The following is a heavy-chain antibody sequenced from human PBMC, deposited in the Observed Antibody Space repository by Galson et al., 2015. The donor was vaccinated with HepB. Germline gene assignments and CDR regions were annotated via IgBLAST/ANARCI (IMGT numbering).Heavy chain of an antibody. J-gene: IGHJ4*02. V-gene: IGHV1-18*04. D-gene: IGHD2-2*01. CDR2: ISVRNGDT. Sequence: SVKVSCKASGYRFASHGISWVRQAPGQGLEWMGWISVRNGDTKYAQKVEDRILMTIDTSTNTVYMELRSLTSDDTAVCYCARDRHCSSGSCYVSEIDYWGQGTLVTVSP. CDR1: GYRFASHG. CDR3: ARDRHCSSGSCYVSEIDY.